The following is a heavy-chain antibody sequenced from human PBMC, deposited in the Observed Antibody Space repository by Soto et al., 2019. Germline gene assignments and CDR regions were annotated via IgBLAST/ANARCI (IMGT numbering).Heavy chain of an antibody. J-gene: IGHJ4*02. Sequence: EVQLLESGGGLVQPGGSLRLSCAASGFTFSSYAMSWVRQAPGKGLEWVSAISGSGGRTYYADSVKGRFTISRDNSKNTMYLQMNSLRVEVTAVYYCAKGAFYYDSSVYYGDWGQGALVSV. D-gene: IGHD3-22*01. V-gene: IGHV3-23*01. CDR2: ISGSGGRT. CDR1: GFTFSSYA. CDR3: AKGAFYYDSSVYYGD.